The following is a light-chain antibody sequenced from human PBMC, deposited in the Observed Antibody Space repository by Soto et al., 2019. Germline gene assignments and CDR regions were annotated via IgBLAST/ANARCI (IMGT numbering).Light chain of an antibody. J-gene: IGLJ3*02. V-gene: IGLV1-47*01. CDR2: RND. Sequence: QPVLTQPPSASGTPGQRVTISCSGSTSNLGSNFVYWYQQVPGAAPKLLISRNDQRPSGVPDRFSGSKSGTSASLAISGLRSEDEADSHCAAWDDSLSGVVFGGGTKVTVL. CDR3: AAWDDSLSGVV. CDR1: TSNLGSNF.